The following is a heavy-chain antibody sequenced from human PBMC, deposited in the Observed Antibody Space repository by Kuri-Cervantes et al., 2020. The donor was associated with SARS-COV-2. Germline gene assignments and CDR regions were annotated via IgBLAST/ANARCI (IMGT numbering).Heavy chain of an antibody. CDR1: GFTFSDYY. V-gene: IGHV3-11*04. CDR2: ISNSGGTI. Sequence: GESLKISCAASGFTFSDYYMSWIRQAPGKGLERVSYISNSGGTIYYADPVKGRFTISRDNAKNSLYLQMNSLRVEDTAVYYCAGEKEPLTWGQGTLVTVSS. CDR3: AGEKEPLT. D-gene: IGHD1-14*01. J-gene: IGHJ4*02.